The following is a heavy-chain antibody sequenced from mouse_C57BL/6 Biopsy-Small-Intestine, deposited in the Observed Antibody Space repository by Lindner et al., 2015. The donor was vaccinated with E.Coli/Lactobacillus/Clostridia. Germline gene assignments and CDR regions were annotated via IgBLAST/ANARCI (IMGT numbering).Heavy chain of an antibody. CDR3: AGGYYYAMDY. V-gene: IGHV1-85*01. J-gene: IGHJ4*01. D-gene: IGHD2-2*01. CDR2: IYPRDGIT. Sequence: VQLQESGPELVKPGASVKLSCKASGYTFTNYDINWVKQRPGQGLERIGWIYPRDGITKYNEKFRGKATLTVDTSSSTAYMELHSLTSEDSAVYFCAGGYYYAMDYWGQGTSVTVSS. CDR1: GYTFTNYD.